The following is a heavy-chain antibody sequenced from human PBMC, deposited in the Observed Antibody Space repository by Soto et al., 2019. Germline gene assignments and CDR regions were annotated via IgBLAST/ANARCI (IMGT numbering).Heavy chain of an antibody. CDR3: VGICSNITCYLDY. V-gene: IGHV4-38-2*01. CDR1: GYSISSPYQ. Sequence: ETLSLTCDVSGYSISSPYQWGWIRQPPGKGLEWIGTVYHSGSAYYHPSLKSRVAMSIDTSKNQFSLKLRSVTAADTAVYFCVGICSNITCYLDYWGQGTLVTVSS. CDR2: VYHSGSA. J-gene: IGHJ4*02. D-gene: IGHD2-2*01.